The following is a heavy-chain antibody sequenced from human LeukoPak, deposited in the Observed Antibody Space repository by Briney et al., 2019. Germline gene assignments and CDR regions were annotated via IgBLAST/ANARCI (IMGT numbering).Heavy chain of an antibody. CDR2: INHSGST. CDR1: GGSFSGYY. J-gene: IGHJ4*02. CDR3: ARGGQVAAAGPFDY. V-gene: IGHV4-34*01. D-gene: IGHD6-13*01. Sequence: SETLSLTCAVYGGSFSGYYWSWIRQPPGKGLEWIGEINHSGSTNYNPSLKNRVTISVDTSKNQFSLKLSSVTAADTAVYYCARGGQVAAAGPFDYWGQGTLVTVSS.